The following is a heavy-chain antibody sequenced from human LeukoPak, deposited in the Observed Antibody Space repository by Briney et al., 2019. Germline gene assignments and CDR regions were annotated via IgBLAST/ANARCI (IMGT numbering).Heavy chain of an antibody. Sequence: QAGGSLRLSCAASGFTFSSYAMGWVRQAPGKGLEWVSAISGSGGSTYYADSVKGRFTISRGNSKNTLYLQMNSLRAEDTAVYYCAKSMVLELPFYFNYWGQGTLVTVSS. CDR3: AKSMVLELPFYFNY. D-gene: IGHD1-7*01. V-gene: IGHV3-23*01. CDR2: ISGSGGST. J-gene: IGHJ4*02. CDR1: GFTFSSYA.